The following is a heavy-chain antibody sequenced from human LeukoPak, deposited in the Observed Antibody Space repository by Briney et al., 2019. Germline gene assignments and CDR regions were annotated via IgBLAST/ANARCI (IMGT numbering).Heavy chain of an antibody. CDR1: GGSFSGYY. J-gene: IGHJ4*02. D-gene: IGHD3-10*01. Sequence: PSETLSLTCAVYGGSFSGYYWSWIRQPPGKGLEWIGEINHSASTNYNPSLKGRVTISVDASKNQFSLKLSSVTAADTAVYYCARGVGNYDSGSYNYFDYWGQGTLVTVSS. V-gene: IGHV4-34*01. CDR3: ARGVGNYDSGSYNYFDY. CDR2: INHSAST.